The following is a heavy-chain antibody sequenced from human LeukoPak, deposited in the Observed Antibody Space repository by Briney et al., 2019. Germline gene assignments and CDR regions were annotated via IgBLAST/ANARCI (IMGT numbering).Heavy chain of an antibody. Sequence: GGSLRLSCAASRFTFSSYAMSWVRQAPGKGLEWVSAISGSGGSTYYADSVKGRFTISRDNSKNTLYLQMNSLRAEDTAVYYCAKAHYYDSSGPFDYWGQGTLVTVSS. CDR3: AKAHYYDSSGPFDY. D-gene: IGHD3-22*01. V-gene: IGHV3-23*01. CDR1: RFTFSSYA. CDR2: ISGSGGST. J-gene: IGHJ4*02.